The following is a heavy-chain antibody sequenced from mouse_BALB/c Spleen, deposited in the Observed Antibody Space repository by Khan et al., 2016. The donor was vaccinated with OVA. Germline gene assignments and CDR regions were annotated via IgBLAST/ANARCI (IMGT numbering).Heavy chain of an antibody. Sequence: EVELVESGGGLVQPGGSRKLSCAASGFTFSSFGMHWVRQAPERGLEWVAYISSGSGTIYYADTVKGRFTISRDNPKNTLFLQMTSLRSEDTAMYYCARGATTVVATWDWYFDVWGAGTTVTVSS. CDR1: GFTFSSFG. J-gene: IGHJ1*01. CDR2: ISSGSGTI. CDR3: ARGATTVVATWDWYFDV. V-gene: IGHV5-17*02. D-gene: IGHD1-1*01.